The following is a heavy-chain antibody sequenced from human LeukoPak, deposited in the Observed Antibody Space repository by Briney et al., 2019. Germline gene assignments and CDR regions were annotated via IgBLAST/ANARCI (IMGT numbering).Heavy chain of an antibody. J-gene: IGHJ6*01. CDR3: ARAWSGILTDV. V-gene: IGHV4-59*01. CDR1: GGSISPYY. D-gene: IGHD3-3*02. Sequence: SETLSLTCTISGGSISPYYCSWIRLAPGKGLEWIGYIHSRGSAHYNPSLKSRVTISIQTPKNHFSPNLRSFTAADPVLFSGARAWSGILTDVWGEGSTV. CDR2: IHSRGSA.